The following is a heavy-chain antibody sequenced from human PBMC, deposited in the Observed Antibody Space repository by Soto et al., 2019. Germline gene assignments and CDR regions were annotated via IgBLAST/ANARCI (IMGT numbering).Heavy chain of an antibody. D-gene: IGHD1-26*01. CDR3: ASQVGAPDGWFDP. CDR2: INAGNGNT. Sequence: ASVKVSCKASGGTFSSYAISWVRQAPGQRLEWMGWINAGNGNTKYSQKFQGRVTITRDTSASTAYMELSSLRSEDTAVYYCASQVGAPDGWFDPWGQGTLVTVSS. V-gene: IGHV1-3*01. CDR1: GGTFSSYA. J-gene: IGHJ5*02.